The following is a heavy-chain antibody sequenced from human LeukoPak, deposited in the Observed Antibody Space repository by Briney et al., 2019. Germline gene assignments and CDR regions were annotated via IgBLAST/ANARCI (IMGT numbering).Heavy chain of an antibody. CDR1: GGTFSSYT. CDR2: IIPILCIA. V-gene: IGHV1-69*02. D-gene: IGHD3-10*01. J-gene: IGHJ4*02. Sequence: GASVKVSCKASGGTFSSYTISWVRQAPGQGLEWMGRIIPILCIANYAQKFQGRVTITADKSTRPAYMELSSLRSESTAGDSLARVTVVRGAVDYWGQGPRDSVSS. CDR3: ARVTVVRGAVDY.